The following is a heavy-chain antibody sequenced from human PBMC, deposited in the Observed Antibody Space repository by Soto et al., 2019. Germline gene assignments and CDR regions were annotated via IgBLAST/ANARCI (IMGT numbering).Heavy chain of an antibody. CDR2: IIPIFGTA. V-gene: IGHV1-69*13. D-gene: IGHD3-22*01. Sequence: SVKVSCKASGGTFSSYAISWVRQAPGQGLEWMGGIIPIFGTANYAQKFQGRVTITADESTSTAYMELSSLRSEDTAVYYCARDRPEYYYDSSVGYFDYWGQGTLVTVSS. CDR1: GGTFSSYA. CDR3: ARDRPEYYYDSSVGYFDY. J-gene: IGHJ4*02.